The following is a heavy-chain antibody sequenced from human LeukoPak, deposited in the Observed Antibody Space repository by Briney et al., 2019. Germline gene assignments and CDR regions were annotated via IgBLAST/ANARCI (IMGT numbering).Heavy chain of an antibody. D-gene: IGHD3-10*01. CDR3: AREMELWFGELLFYYYYGMDV. CDR2: TYHSGST. CDR1: GYSISSGYY. V-gene: IGHV4-38-2*02. J-gene: IGHJ6*02. Sequence: SETLSLTCTVSGYSISSGYYWGWIRQPPGKGLEWIGSTYHSGSTYYNPSLKSRVTISVDTSKNQFSLKLSSVTAADTAVYYCAREMELWFGELLFYYYYGMDVWGQGTTVTVSS.